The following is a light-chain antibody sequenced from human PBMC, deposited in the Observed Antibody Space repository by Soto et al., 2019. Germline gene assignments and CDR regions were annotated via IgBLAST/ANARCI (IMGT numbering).Light chain of an antibody. Sequence: VMPQSPATLSVSPWERATLSCRASQSVSSSYLAWYQQKPGQAPRLLIYGASTRATGIPDRFSGSGSGTDFTLTISRLEPEDFAVYFCQQYGRSPRTFGQGTKVDIK. CDR2: GAS. CDR3: QQYGRSPRT. CDR1: QSVSSSY. J-gene: IGKJ1*01. V-gene: IGKV3-20*01.